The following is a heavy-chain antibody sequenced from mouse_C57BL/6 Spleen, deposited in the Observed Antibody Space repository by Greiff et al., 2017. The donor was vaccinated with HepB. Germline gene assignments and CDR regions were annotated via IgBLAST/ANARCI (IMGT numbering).Heavy chain of an antibody. V-gene: IGHV1-69*01. CDR3: ASGKGYAMDY. CDR1: GYTFTSYW. CDR2: IDPSDSYT. D-gene: IGHD4-1*01. J-gene: IGHJ4*01. Sequence: VQLQQPGAELVMPGASVKLSCKASGYTFTSYWMHWVKQRPGQGLEWIGEIDPSDSYTNYNQKFKGKSTLTVDKSSSTAYMQLSSLTSEDSAVYYCASGKGYAMDYWGQGTSVTVAS.